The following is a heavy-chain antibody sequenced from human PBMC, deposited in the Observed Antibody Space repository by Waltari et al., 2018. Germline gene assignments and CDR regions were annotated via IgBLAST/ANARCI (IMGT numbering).Heavy chain of an antibody. CDR2: INPDGRET. J-gene: IGHJ4*02. CDR1: GSPFRNYW. V-gene: IGHV3-74*01. D-gene: IGHD3-9*01. Sequence: EVQLVEFGGGLVQPGGFLRLSCAPSGSPFRNYWMPWVRHAPGKGLLCVSRINPDGRETNYADSVKGRFTISRDNAENTLYLQMNSLRGEDTAVYYCVRGSNDWIGLDYWGQGALVTVSS. CDR3: VRGSNDWIGLDY.